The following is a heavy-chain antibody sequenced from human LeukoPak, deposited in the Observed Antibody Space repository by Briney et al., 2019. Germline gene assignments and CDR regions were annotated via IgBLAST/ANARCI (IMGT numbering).Heavy chain of an antibody. Sequence: SETLSLTCTVPGGSISSGSYYWSWIRQPAGKGLEWIGRIYTSGSTNYNPSLKSRVTISVDTSKNQFSLKLSSVTAADTAVYYCARASDIVATIKDWGQGTLVTVSS. D-gene: IGHD5-12*01. CDR1: GGSISSGSYY. CDR3: ARASDIVATIKD. V-gene: IGHV4-61*02. J-gene: IGHJ4*02. CDR2: IYTSGST.